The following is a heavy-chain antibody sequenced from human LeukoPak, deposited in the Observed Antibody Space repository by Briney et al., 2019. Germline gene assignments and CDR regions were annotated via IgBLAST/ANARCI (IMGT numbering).Heavy chain of an antibody. J-gene: IGHJ4*02. Sequence: GASVKVSCKASGYILTTYAMHWVRQAPGQRLEWMGWINVGNGKTKYSQKFQGRVTITRDTSASTAYMELTSLRSEDTARYYCARGIGASSGLYVIDYWGQGTLVTVSS. CDR2: INVGNGKT. CDR3: ARGIGASSGLYVIDY. D-gene: IGHD6-19*01. CDR1: GYILTTYA. V-gene: IGHV1-3*01.